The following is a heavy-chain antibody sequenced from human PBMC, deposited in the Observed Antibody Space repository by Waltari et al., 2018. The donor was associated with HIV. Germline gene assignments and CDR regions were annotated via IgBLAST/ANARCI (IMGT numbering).Heavy chain of an antibody. CDR1: GFTFDDYA. CDR3: AKCTDEGSSSWYDY. D-gene: IGHD6-13*01. Sequence: AASGFTFDDYAMHWVRQAPGKGLEWVSGISWNSGSIGYADSVKGRFTISRDNAKNSLYLQMNSLRAEDTALYYCAKCTDEGSSSWYDYWGQGTLVTVSS. J-gene: IGHJ4*02. V-gene: IGHV3-9*01. CDR2: ISWNSGSI.